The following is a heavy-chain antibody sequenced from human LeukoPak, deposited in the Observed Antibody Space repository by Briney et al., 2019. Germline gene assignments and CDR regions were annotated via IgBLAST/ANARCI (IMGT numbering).Heavy chain of an antibody. Sequence: QTGGSLRLSCAASGFTVSSNYMSWVRQAPGKGLEWVSVIYSGGSTYYADSVRGRFNISRDNSKNTLYLQMNSLGAEDTAVYYCARVSYYDSSGYYFLSYVDYWGQGTLVTVSS. D-gene: IGHD3-22*01. CDR3: ARVSYYDSSGYYFLSYVDY. V-gene: IGHV3-53*01. J-gene: IGHJ4*02. CDR1: GFTVSSNY. CDR2: IYSGGST.